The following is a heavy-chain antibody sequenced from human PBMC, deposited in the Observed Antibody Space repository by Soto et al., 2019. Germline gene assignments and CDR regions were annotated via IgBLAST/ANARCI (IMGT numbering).Heavy chain of an antibody. CDR3: ARVRGRYALDF. CDR1: GYTFTSYG. Sequence: QVQLVQSGAEVKKPGASVKVSCKASGYTFTSYGISWVRQAPGQWLEWMGWISADNGNTNYAQKLQGRVTMTTDTSQSIAYMELWGLRSDDTAVYYCARVRGRYALDFWCQRAVVTVS. J-gene: IGHJ4*02. CDR2: ISADNGNT. D-gene: IGHD1-1*01. V-gene: IGHV1-18*01.